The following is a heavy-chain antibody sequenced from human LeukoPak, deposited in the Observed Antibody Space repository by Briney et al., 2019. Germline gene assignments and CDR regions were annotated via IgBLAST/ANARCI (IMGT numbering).Heavy chain of an antibody. J-gene: IGHJ5*02. V-gene: IGHV4-39*07. Sequence: SETLSLTCTVSGGSISSSSYYWGWIRQPPGKGLEWIGSIYYSGSTYYNPSLKSRVTISVDTSKNQFSLKLSSVTAADTAVYYRARDSSANSGSYINWFDPWGQGTLVTVSS. D-gene: IGHD1-26*01. CDR1: GGSISSSSYY. CDR2: IYYSGST. CDR3: ARDSSANSGSYINWFDP.